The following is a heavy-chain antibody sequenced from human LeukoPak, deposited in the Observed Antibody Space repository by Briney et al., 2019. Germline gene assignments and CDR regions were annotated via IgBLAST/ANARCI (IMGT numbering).Heavy chain of an antibody. CDR2: ISSSSSYI. D-gene: IGHD2-15*01. CDR3: ARDYSRLVVAPNWFDP. CDR1: GFTFSSYS. V-gene: IGHV3-21*01. J-gene: IGHJ5*02. Sequence: GGSLRLSCAASGFTFSSYSMNWVRQAPGKGLEWVSSISSSSSYIYYADSVKGRFTISRDNAKNSLYLQMNSLRAEDTAVYYCARDYSRLVVAPNWFDPWGQGTLVTVPS.